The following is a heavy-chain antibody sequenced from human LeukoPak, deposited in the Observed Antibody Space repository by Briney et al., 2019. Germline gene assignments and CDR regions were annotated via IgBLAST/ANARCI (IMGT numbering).Heavy chain of an antibody. D-gene: IGHD1-26*01. Sequence: GRSLRLSCAASGFTFSSYAMHWVRQAPGKGLGWVAVISYDGSNKYYADSVKGRFTISRDNAKNSLYLQMNSLRAEDTAVYYCASPYSGSYHGDYWGQGTLVTVSS. CDR3: ASPYSGSYHGDY. CDR2: ISYDGSNK. J-gene: IGHJ4*02. V-gene: IGHV3-30-3*01. CDR1: GFTFSSYA.